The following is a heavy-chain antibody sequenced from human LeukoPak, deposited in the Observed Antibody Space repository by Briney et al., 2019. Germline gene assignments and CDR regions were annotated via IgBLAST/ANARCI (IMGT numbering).Heavy chain of an antibody. Sequence: GGSLRLSCAASGFTFSSDAMSWGRQAPGGGLGWGSAISGNVGSTFYAGSVKGGFTISRDNSKNTLSLQMNRLTAEDTAIYFCPQDGGFWSGYYPSWGQGTLVTVSA. CDR3: PQDGGFWSGYYPS. V-gene: IGHV3-23*01. CDR1: GFTFSSDA. J-gene: IGHJ5*02. CDR2: ISGNVGST. D-gene: IGHD3-3*01.